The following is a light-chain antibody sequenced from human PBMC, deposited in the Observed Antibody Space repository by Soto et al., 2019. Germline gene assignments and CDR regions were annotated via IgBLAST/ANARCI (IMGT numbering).Light chain of an antibody. CDR2: AAS. CDR1: QGISSY. CDR3: QQYSTYPLT. J-gene: IGKJ4*01. Sequence: AIRMTQSPSSFSASTGDRVTITCRASQGISSYLAWYQQKPGKAPKLLIYAASTLQSGVPSRFSGSGSGTDFTLTISCLQPDDFATYYCQQYSTYPLTFGGGTKVEIK. V-gene: IGKV1-8*01.